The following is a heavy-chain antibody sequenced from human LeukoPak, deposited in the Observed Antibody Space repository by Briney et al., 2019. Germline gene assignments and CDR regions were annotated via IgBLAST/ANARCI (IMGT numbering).Heavy chain of an antibody. D-gene: IGHD4-17*01. CDR2: IYYISNT. CDR3: ARQTMTTADAFDI. CDR1: GASVGSAGYY. V-gene: IGHV4-61*08. J-gene: IGHJ3*02. Sequence: SETLSLTCTVSGASVGSAGYYWSWIRQPPGGGLEWIGYIYYISNTNYNPSLKSRVTMSVDPSKNQFSLKLSSVTAADTAVYYCARQTMTTADAFDIWGQGTMVTVSS.